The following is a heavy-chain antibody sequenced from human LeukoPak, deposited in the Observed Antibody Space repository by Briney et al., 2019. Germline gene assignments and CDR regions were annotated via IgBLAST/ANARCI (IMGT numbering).Heavy chain of an antibody. J-gene: IGHJ5*01. CDR2: MYTGGTT. CDR1: GFTVSGTH. V-gene: IGHV3-53*01. D-gene: IGHD3-16*01. Sequence: GGSLRLSCAASGFTVSGTHMSWVRQAPGKGLEWVSAMYTGGTTYYADSVTGRFTVSRDTSRNSLFLHMDSLRAEDTAVYYCAKDEATSGGGLASWGQGTLVIVSS. CDR3: AKDEATSGGGLAS.